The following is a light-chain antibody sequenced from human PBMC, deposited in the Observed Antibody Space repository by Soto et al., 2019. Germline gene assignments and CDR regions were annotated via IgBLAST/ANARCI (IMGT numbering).Light chain of an antibody. Sequence: QSVLTQSSSASASLGSSVKLTCTLSSGHKNYIIAWHQQQPGKAPRYLMKIEGSGSFNKGSGVPDRFSGYRSGTDRYLTIPNVQFDDEADYYCETWDSNAWVFGGGTKLTVL. J-gene: IGLJ3*02. CDR2: IEGSGSF. V-gene: IGLV4-60*02. CDR3: ETWDSNAWV. CDR1: SGHKNYI.